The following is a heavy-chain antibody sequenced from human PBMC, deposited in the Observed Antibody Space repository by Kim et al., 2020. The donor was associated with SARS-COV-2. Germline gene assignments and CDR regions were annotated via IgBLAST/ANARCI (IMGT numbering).Heavy chain of an antibody. J-gene: IGHJ4*02. D-gene: IGHD2-15*01. CDR2: INTNTGNP. CDR3: ARTIPGYCSGGSCYYYFDY. CDR1: GYTFTSYA. V-gene: IGHV7-4-1*02. Sequence: ASVKVSCKASGYTFTSYAMNWVRQPPGQGLEWMGWINTNTGNPTYAQGFTGRFVFSLDTSVSTAYLQISSLKAEDTAVYYCARTIPGYCSGGSCYYYFDYWGQGTLVTVSS.